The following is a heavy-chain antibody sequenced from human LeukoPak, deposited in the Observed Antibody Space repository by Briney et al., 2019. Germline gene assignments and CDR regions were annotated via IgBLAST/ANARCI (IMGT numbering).Heavy chain of an antibody. V-gene: IGHV5-51*01. CDR1: GYTFHSYW. J-gene: IGHJ6*02. Sequence: GESLKISCKGSGYTFHSYWIAWVRQMPGKGLEWMGIIYPGDSDTRYSPFFQGQVTISADKSISTAYLQWSSLKASDTAMYYCARHVRIAAAGIYYYYGMDVWGQGTTVIVSS. D-gene: IGHD6-13*01. CDR2: IYPGDSDT. CDR3: ARHVRIAAAGIYYYYGMDV.